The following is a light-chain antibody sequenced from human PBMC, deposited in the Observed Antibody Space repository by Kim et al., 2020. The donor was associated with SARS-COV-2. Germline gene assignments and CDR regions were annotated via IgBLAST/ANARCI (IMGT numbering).Light chain of an antibody. V-gene: IGLV2-14*03. J-gene: IGLJ2*01. CDR3: SSYTSSSTQV. CDR2: DVS. CDR1: SSDVGGYNY. Sequence: QSITISCTGTSSDVGGYNYVSWYQQHPGKAPKLMIYDVSNRPSGVSNRFSGSKSGNTASLTISGLQAEYEADYYCSSYTSSSTQVFGGGTQLTVL.